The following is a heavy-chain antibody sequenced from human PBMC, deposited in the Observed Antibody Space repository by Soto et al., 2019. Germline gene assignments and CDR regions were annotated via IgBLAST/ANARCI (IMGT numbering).Heavy chain of an antibody. CDR2: INTDGSST. J-gene: IGHJ3*01. CDR3: ARSPGGYYID. V-gene: IGHV3-74*01. D-gene: IGHD3-9*01. CDR1: GFSFGSYW. Sequence: EVQLVESGGGLVQPGGSLRLSCADSGFSFGSYWMHWVRQGPGKVLVWVSRINTDGSSTNYADSVKGRFTISRDNAKNTVYLQMNSLRAEDTAVYYCARSPGGYYIDWGQGTMVTVSS.